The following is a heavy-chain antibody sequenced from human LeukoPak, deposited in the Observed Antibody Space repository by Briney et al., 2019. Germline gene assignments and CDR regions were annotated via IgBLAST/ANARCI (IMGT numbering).Heavy chain of an antibody. CDR1: GGTFSNYA. CDR3: ARGRIAVAGTSGYYYYYMDV. V-gene: IGHV1-69*06. D-gene: IGHD6-19*01. Sequence: SVKVSCKASGGTFSNYAISWVRQAPGQGLEWMGGIIPIFGTANYAQKFRGRVTITADKSTRTAYMELSSLRSEDTAVYYCARGRIAVAGTSGYYYYYMDVWGKGTTVAISS. CDR2: IIPIFGTA. J-gene: IGHJ6*03.